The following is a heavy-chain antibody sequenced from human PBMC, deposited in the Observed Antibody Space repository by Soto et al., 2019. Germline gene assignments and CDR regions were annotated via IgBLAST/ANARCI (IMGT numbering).Heavy chain of an antibody. Sequence: SETLSLTCSVSGAALNSGNYYWSWIRQVPEKGLEWIGHIYVTGAVDYNPSLRDRITISQDTSERQFSLNLRLVTAADTAVYYCARLRIATNNYKWFDTWGQGTLVTVSS. CDR3: ARLRIATNNYKWFDT. J-gene: IGHJ5*02. CDR2: IYVTGAV. V-gene: IGHV4-31*03. D-gene: IGHD2-21*01. CDR1: GAALNSGNYY.